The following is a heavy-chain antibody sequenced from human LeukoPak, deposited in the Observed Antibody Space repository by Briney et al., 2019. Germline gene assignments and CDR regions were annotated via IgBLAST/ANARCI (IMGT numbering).Heavy chain of an antibody. V-gene: IGHV1-2*02. Sequence: ASVKVSCKASGYTFTGYYMHWVRQAPGQGLEWMGWINPNSGGTNYAQKFQGRVTMTMDTSISTAYMELSRLRSDDTAVYYCARAPYDYGDSYFDYWGQGTLVTVSS. CDR1: GYTFTGYY. CDR3: ARAPYDYGDSYFDY. J-gene: IGHJ4*02. CDR2: INPNSGGT. D-gene: IGHD4-17*01.